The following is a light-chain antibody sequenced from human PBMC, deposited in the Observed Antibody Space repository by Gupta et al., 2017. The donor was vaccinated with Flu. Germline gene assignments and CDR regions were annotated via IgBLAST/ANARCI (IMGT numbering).Light chain of an antibody. Sequence: RVSNSCSGSNSNIGRNTVNWYQQFPGTAPKLLIYINYQRPSGVPDRFSGSKSGTSASLAISGLQTEDEADYYCAAWDDSLKGWLFGGGTKLSVL. CDR1: NSNIGRNT. V-gene: IGLV1-44*01. CDR2: INY. CDR3: AAWDDSLKGWL. J-gene: IGLJ3*02.